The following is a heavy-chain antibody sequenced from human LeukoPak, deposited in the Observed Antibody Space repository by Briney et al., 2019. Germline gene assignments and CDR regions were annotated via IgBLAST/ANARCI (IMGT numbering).Heavy chain of an antibody. Sequence: PGGSLRLSCAASGFTFDDYGMSWVRQAPGKGLEWVSGINWNGGSTGYADSVKGRFTISRDNAKNSLYLQMNSLRAEDTAVYHCAREWEYYYGSGSLADAFDIWGQGTMVTVSS. CDR2: INWNGGST. V-gene: IGHV3-20*01. D-gene: IGHD3-10*01. J-gene: IGHJ3*02. CDR3: AREWEYYYGSGSLADAFDI. CDR1: GFTFDDYG.